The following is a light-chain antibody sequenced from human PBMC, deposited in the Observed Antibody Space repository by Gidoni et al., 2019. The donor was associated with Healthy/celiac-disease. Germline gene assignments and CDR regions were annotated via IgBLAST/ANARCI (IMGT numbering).Light chain of an antibody. Sequence: SYVLTQPPTVSVAPGKTARITCGGNNIGSKSVHWYQPKPGQAPVLVIYYDSDRPSGIPERFSGSNSGNTATLTISRVEAGDEADYYCQVWDSSSDHPNYVFGTGTKVTVL. J-gene: IGLJ1*01. CDR2: YDS. CDR1: NIGSKS. CDR3: QVWDSSSDHPNYV. V-gene: IGLV3-21*04.